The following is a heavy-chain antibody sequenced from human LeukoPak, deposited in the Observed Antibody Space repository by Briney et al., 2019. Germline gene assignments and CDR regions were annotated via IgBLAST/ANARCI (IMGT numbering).Heavy chain of an antibody. CDR2: ISSSSSYI. Sequence: GGSLRLSCAASGITFSSYIMNWVRQAPGKGLEWVSSISSSSSYIYYADSVKGRFTISRDNAKNSLYLQMNSLRAEDTAVYYCARDYGSYSDFDYWGQGTLVTVSS. D-gene: IGHD1-26*01. V-gene: IGHV3-21*01. J-gene: IGHJ4*02. CDR1: GITFSSYI. CDR3: ARDYGSYSDFDY.